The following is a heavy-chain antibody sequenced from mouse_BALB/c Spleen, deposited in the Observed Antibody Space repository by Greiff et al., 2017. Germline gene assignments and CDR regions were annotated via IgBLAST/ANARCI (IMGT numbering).Heavy chain of an antibody. CDR3: ASYYEGYFDY. D-gene: IGHD2-4*01. Sequence: EVQLQESGPELVKPGASVKISCKASGYTFTDYNMHWVKQSHGKSLEWIGYIYPYNGGTGYNQKFKSKATLTVDNSSSTAYMELRSLTSEDSAVYYCASYYEGYFDYWGQGTTLTVSS. V-gene: IGHV1S29*02. CDR1: GYTFTDYN. CDR2: IYPYNGGT. J-gene: IGHJ2*01.